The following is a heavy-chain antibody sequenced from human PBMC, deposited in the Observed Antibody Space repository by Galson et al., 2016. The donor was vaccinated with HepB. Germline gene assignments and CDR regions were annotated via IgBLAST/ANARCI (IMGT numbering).Heavy chain of an antibody. J-gene: IGHJ2*01. CDR2: IYYSGAT. D-gene: IGHD3-10*01. Sequence: TLSLTCTVSGGSISSSSYYWGWIRQPPGKGLEWIGNIYYSGATYYNPSLKSRVTVSVDTSKNQFSLKVTSVTAADTAVYYCARDSAGSFDLWGRGTLVTVSS. V-gene: IGHV4-39*07. CDR3: ARDSAGSFDL. CDR1: GGSISSSSYY.